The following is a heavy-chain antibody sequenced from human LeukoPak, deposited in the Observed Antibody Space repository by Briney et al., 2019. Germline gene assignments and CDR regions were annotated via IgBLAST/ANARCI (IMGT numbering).Heavy chain of an antibody. CDR3: ARGGRQDSSWYGHGDY. J-gene: IGHJ4*02. Sequence: ASVKVSCKASGYTFTSYYMHWVRQAPGQGLEWMGIINPSGGSTSYAQKFQGRVTMTRDMSTSTVYMGLSSLRSEDTAVYYCARGGRQDSSWYGHGDYWGQGTLVTVSS. CDR2: INPSGGST. CDR1: GYTFTSYY. D-gene: IGHD6-13*01. V-gene: IGHV1-46*01.